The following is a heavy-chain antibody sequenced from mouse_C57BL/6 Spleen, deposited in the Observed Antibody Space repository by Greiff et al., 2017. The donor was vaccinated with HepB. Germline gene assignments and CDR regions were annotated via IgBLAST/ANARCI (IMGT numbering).Heavy chain of an antibody. D-gene: IGHD2-3*01. CDR3: ARSYDGYYVSPFDY. Sequence: VQLQQSGAELARPGASVKLSCKASGYTFTSYGISWVKQRTGQGLEWIGEIYPRSGNTYYNEKFKGKATLTADKSTSTAYMELRSLTSEDAAVYFCARSYDGYYVSPFDYWGQGTTLTVSS. CDR1: GYTFTSYG. CDR2: IYPRSGNT. J-gene: IGHJ2*01. V-gene: IGHV1-81*01.